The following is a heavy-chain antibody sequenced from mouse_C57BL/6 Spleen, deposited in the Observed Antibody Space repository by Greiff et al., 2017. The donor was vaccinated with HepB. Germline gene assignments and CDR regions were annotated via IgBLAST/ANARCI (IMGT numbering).Heavy chain of an antibody. CDR1: GYTFTSYW. Sequence: QVQLQQPGAELVMPGASVKLSCKASGYTFTSYWLHWVKQRHGQGLEWIGEIDPSDNYTNYNQKFKGKSTLTVDKSSSTAYMQLSSLTSEDSAVYYCASSDYAWDYWGQGTTLTVSS. J-gene: IGHJ2*01. D-gene: IGHD2-12*01. V-gene: IGHV1-69*01. CDR2: IDPSDNYT. CDR3: ASSDYAWDY.